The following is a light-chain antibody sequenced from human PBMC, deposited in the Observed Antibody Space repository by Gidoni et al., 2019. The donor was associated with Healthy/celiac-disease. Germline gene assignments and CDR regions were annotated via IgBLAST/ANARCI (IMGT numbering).Light chain of an antibody. J-gene: IGLJ2*01. CDR1: NIGSKS. CDR2: YES. Sequence: SYVLTQPPSVSVAPGKTARIPCGGNNIGSKSVHWYQQKPGQSPVLVIYYESDRPAGIPERFSGSNSGNTATLTISRVEAGDEADYYCQVWDSSSDHVVFGGGTKLTVL. V-gene: IGLV3-21*04. CDR3: QVWDSSSDHVV.